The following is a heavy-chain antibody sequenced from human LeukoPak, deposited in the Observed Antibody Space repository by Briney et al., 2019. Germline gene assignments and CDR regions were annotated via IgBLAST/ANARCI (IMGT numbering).Heavy chain of an antibody. CDR3: ARGAGGLRLGELSLSGAFDI. CDR2: ISAYNGNT. J-gene: IGHJ3*02. V-gene: IGHV1-18*01. D-gene: IGHD3-16*02. Sequence: ASVKVSCKASGYTFTSYGISWVRQAPGQGLEWMGWISAYNGNTNYAQKLQGRVTMTTDTSTSTAYMELRSLRSDDTAVYYCARGAGGLRLGELSLSGAFDIWGQGTMVTVSS. CDR1: GYTFTSYG.